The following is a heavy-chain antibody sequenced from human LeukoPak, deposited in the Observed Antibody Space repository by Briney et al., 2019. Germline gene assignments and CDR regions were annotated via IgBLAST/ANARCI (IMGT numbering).Heavy chain of an antibody. CDR2: IYYSGST. CDR3: ARRRPLGYCSGGSCHPYFDY. J-gene: IGHJ4*02. D-gene: IGHD2-15*01. Sequence: PSETLSLTCTVSGVSISSYYWSWIRQPPGKGLEWIGYIYYSGSTNYNPSLKSRVTISVDTSKNQFSPKLSSVTAADTAVYYCARRRPLGYCSGGSCHPYFDYWGQGTLVTVSS. CDR1: GVSISSYY. V-gene: IGHV4-59*08.